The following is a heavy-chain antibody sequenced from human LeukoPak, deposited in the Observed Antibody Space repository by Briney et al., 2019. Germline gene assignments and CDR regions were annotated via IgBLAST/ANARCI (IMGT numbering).Heavy chain of an antibody. CDR2: ISYSGST. CDR3: ARGQAALWFGEL. J-gene: IGHJ4*02. D-gene: IGHD3-10*01. V-gene: IGHV4-59*01. CDR1: GGSISNYY. Sequence: SETLSLTCNVSGGSISNYYWSWIRQPPGKGLEWIGHISYSGSTNYNPSLKSRVTISLDTSKNQLSLKLSSVTTADTAVYYCARGQAALWFGELWGQGTLVTVSS.